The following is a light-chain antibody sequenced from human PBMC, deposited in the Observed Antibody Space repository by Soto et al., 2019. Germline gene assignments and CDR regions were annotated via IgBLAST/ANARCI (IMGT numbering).Light chain of an antibody. CDR2: AAS. J-gene: IGKJ1*01. CDR1: QGISSY. Sequence: AIRMTQSPSSLSASTGDRVTITCRASQGISSYLAWYQQKPGKAPKLLIYAASTLQSGVPSRFSGSGSGTDFNLTISCLQSEDVATYDCQQYYSYPRTFGKGTKVEIK. CDR3: QQYYSYPRT. V-gene: IGKV1-8*01.